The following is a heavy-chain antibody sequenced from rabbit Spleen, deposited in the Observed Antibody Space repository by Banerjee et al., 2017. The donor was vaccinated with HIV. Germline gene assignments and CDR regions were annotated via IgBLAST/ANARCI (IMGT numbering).Heavy chain of an antibody. CDR2: IYAGHGNT. D-gene: IGHD1-1*01. CDR3: AKDKGSGGYGVDL. V-gene: IGHV1S45*01. J-gene: IGHJ4*01. Sequence: QEQLVESGGGLVQPEGSLTLTCTASGFSFSSSYYMCWVRQAPGKGLEWIGCIYAGHGNTYYVSWAKGRFTISKTSSTTVTLQMTSLTAADTATYFCAKDKGSGGYGVDLWGPGTLVTVS. CDR1: GFSFSSSYY.